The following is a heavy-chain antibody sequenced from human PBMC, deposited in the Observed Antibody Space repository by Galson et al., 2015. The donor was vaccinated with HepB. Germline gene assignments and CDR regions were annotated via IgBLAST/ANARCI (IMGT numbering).Heavy chain of an antibody. CDR1: GYSISSGYY. CDR2: IYHSGST. CDR3: ARGLWFGDLIRYFDL. Sequence: SETLSLTCNVSGYSISSGYYWGWIRQPPGKGLEWIGTIYHSGSTYHNPSLKSRVTISVDTSMNQFSLRLSSVTAADTAVYYCARGLWFGDLIRYFDLWGRGTLVSVSS. V-gene: IGHV4-38-2*02. D-gene: IGHD3-10*01. J-gene: IGHJ2*01.